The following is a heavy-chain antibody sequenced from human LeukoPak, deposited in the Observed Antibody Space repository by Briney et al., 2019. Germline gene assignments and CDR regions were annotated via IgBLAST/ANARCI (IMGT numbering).Heavy chain of an antibody. V-gene: IGHV3-30*18. CDR3: AKDLAVANNYYGMDV. CDR1: GFTFSSYG. J-gene: IGHJ6*02. D-gene: IGHD6-19*01. CDR2: MSYDGSNK. Sequence: GRSLRLPCAASGFTFSSYGMHWVRQAPGKGLEWLAVMSYDGSNKYYADSVKGRFTISRDNSKDTLYLQMNSLRAEDTAVYYCAKDLAVANNYYGMDVWGQGTTVTVSS.